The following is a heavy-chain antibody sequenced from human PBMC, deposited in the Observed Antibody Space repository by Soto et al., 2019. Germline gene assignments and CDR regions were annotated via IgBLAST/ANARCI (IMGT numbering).Heavy chain of an antibody. V-gene: IGHV2-5*02. CDR2: IYWDDEK. J-gene: IGHJ4*02. CDR1: GFSLSTSGVG. Sequence: QITLKESGPTLVKPTQTLTLTCTFSGFSLSTSGVGVGWIRQPPGKALEWLTFIYWDDEKRNSPFLKSRLTITKETSKNQVVLTITNMDPVDTATYYWPHIVVAGITYYFDSWGQGTLVTVSS. D-gene: IGHD2-15*01. CDR3: PHIVVAGITYYFDS.